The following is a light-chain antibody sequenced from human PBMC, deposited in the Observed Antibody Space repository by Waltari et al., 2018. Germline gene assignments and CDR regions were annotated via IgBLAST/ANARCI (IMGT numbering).Light chain of an antibody. Sequence: QSTLTQPPSASGTPGQRVPIPCSGSSSNIGSNQLDWYQQFPGTAPKVLIYRNNQRPSGVPDRFSGARSGSSASLIIGGLRSEDEADYYCAAWDDSLSGWVFGGGTKVTVL. CDR1: SSNIGSNQ. V-gene: IGLV1-47*01. J-gene: IGLJ3*02. CDR3: AAWDDSLSGWV. CDR2: RNN.